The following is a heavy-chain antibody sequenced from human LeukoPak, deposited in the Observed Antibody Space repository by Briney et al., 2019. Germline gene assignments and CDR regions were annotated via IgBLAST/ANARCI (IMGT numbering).Heavy chain of an antibody. D-gene: IGHD3-3*01. CDR1: GGTFSSYA. V-gene: IGHV1-69*05. J-gene: IGHJ6*03. Sequence: SVKVSCKASGGTFSSYAISWVRQAPGQGLEWMGGIIPIFGTANYAQKFQGRVTITTDESTSSAYMELSSLRSEDTAVYYCARGRTYYDFWSGYPEPYYMDVWGKGTTVTVSS. CDR3: ARGRTYYDFWSGYPEPYYMDV. CDR2: IIPIFGTA.